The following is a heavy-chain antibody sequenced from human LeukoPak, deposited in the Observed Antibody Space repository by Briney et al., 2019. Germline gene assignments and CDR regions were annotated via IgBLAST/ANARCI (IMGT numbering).Heavy chain of an antibody. CDR3: ASRDYYGSAPNYYYYMDV. J-gene: IGHJ6*03. V-gene: IGHV1-69*13. Sequence: ASVKVSCKASGGTFSSYAISWVRQAPGQGLEWMGGIIPIFGTANYAQKFQGRVTITADESTSTAYMELSSLRSEDTAVYYCASRDYYGSAPNYYYYMDVWGKGTTVTISS. CDR1: GGTFSSYA. D-gene: IGHD3-10*01. CDR2: IIPIFGTA.